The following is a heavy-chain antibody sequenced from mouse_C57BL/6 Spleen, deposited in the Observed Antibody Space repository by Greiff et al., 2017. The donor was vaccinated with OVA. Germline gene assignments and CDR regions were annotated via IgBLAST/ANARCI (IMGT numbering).Heavy chain of an antibody. CDR1: GYTFTSYW. CDR3: ARDPWYFDV. V-gene: IGHV1-52*01. CDR2: IDPSDSET. J-gene: IGHJ1*03. Sequence: QVQLKQPGAELVRPGSSVELSCKASGYTFTSYWMHWVKQRPIQGLEWIGNIDPSDSETHYNQKFKDKATLTVDKSSSTAYMQLSSLTSEDSAVYYCARDPWYFDVWGTGTTVTVSS.